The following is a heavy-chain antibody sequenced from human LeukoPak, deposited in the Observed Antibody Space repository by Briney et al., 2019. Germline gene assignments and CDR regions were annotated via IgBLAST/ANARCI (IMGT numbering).Heavy chain of an antibody. D-gene: IGHD2-15*01. CDR1: GGTFSSYA. J-gene: IGHJ6*04. Sequence: SVKVSCKASGGTFSSYAISWVRQAPGQGLEWMGGIIPIFGTANYAQKFQGRVTITADKSTSTAYMELSSLRSEDTAVYYCAREVVVVVAATGANYYYGMDVWGKGTTVTVSS. CDR2: IIPIFGTA. CDR3: AREVVVVVAATGANYYYGMDV. V-gene: IGHV1-69*06.